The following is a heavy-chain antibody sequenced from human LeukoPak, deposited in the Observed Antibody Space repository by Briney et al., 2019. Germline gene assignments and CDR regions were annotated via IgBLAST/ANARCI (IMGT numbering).Heavy chain of an antibody. V-gene: IGHV3-33*01. D-gene: IGHD1-26*01. CDR1: GFTFSNYG. J-gene: IGHJ4*02. Sequence: GKSLRLSCAASGFTFSNYGFLWVRQAPGKGLEWVALIWYDGTKENYADSVKGRFTISRDNSKNTLYLQVNSLRVEDTAVYYCARDLSVGAMEFWGQGTLVTVPS. CDR2: IWYDGTKE. CDR3: ARDLSVGAMEF.